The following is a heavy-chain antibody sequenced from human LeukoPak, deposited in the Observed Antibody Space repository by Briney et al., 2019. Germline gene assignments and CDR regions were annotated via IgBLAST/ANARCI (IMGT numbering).Heavy chain of an antibody. V-gene: IGHV3-7*01. D-gene: IGHD3-22*01. Sequence: GSLRLSCAASGFTFSSYWMTWVRQAPGKGLEWVANIKQDGSEKYYVDSVEGRFSISRDNARNSLYLQMNSLRAEDTAVYYCARGYDSSGWSYWGQGTLVTVSS. CDR3: ARGYDSSGWSY. CDR1: GFTFSSYW. CDR2: IKQDGSEK. J-gene: IGHJ4*02.